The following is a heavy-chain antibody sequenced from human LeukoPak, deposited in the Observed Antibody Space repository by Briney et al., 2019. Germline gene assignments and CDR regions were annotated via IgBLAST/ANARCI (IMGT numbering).Heavy chain of an antibody. Sequence: PGGSLRLSCAASGFIFSGYGMHWVRQAPGKGLEWVIMIWYDGSKKYHADSVKGRFTISRDNSKDTVYLEMNSLRAEDTAVYYCARDGNDYSNYGPLDYWGQGTLVTVSS. CDR1: GFIFSGYG. CDR2: IWYDGSKK. V-gene: IGHV3-33*01. D-gene: IGHD4-11*01. J-gene: IGHJ4*02. CDR3: ARDGNDYSNYGPLDY.